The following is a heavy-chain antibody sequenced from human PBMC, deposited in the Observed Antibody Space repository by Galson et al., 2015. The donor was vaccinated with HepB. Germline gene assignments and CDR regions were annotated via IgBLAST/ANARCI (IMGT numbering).Heavy chain of an antibody. CDR1: GDSISSDSW. J-gene: IGHJ4*02. CDR3: ARAKEGRGYFDY. V-gene: IGHV4-4*02. CDR2: AYHSGGT. Sequence: LSLTCAVSGDSISSDSWWSWVRQPPGEGLEWIGEAYHSGGTNYRPSLKSRVTISVDKSKNQFSLKLTSVTAADTAVYYCARAKEGRGYFDYWGQGTLVTVAS. D-gene: IGHD3-10*01.